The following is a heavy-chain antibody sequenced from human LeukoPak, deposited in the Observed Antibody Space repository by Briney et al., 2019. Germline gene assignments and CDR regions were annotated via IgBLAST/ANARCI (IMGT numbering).Heavy chain of an antibody. J-gene: IGHJ4*02. CDR2: ITSSGDSI. D-gene: IGHD1-1*01. Sequence: KTGGSLRLSCVGSGFIFGDFYMNWIRQAPGKGLEWISFITSSGDSIYYADSVKGRFTVFRDNAKNSLYLQMNSLRAEDTAVYFCARDPEYSDKWGQGTLVSVSS. V-gene: IGHV3-11*01. CDR1: GFIFGDFY. CDR3: ARDPEYSDK.